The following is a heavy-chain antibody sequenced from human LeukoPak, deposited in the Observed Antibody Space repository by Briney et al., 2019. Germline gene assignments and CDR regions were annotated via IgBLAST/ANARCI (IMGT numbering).Heavy chain of an antibody. CDR1: GGSISSGDYY. V-gene: IGHV4-30-4*08. CDR2: IYYSGST. J-gene: IGHJ3*02. Sequence: SETLSLTCTVSGGSISSGDYYWSWIRQPPGKGLEWIGYIYYSGSTYYNPSLKSRVTISVDTSKNQFSLKLSSVTAADTAVYYCARETGSYSERAFDIWGQGTMITVSS. CDR3: ARETGSYSERAFDI. D-gene: IGHD1-26*01.